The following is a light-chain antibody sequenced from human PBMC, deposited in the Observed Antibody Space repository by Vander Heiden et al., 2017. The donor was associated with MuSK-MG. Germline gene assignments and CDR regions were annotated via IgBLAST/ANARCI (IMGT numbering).Light chain of an antibody. Sequence: DLQMTQSPSSRSASVGDRVTVSCRASQGIIIYLTWYQQRPGEAPKLLIFEASRLRSGVPSRFSGGGSGTDFTLTISSLQPEDFATYYCQQTYSIPPLTFGGGTKVEIK. CDR2: EAS. J-gene: IGKJ4*01. CDR1: QGIIIY. V-gene: IGKV1-39*01. CDR3: QQTYSIPPLT.